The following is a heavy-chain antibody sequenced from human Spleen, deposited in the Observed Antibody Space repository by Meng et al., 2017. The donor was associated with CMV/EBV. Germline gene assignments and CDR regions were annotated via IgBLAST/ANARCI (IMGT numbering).Heavy chain of an antibody. V-gene: IGHV4-34*01. Sequence: CAVYGGSFSGYYWSWIRQPPGKGLEWIGEINHSGSTNYNPSLKSRVTMSVDTSKNQFSLKLSSVTAADTAVYYCARWEYTNYYGMDVWGQGTTVTVSS. J-gene: IGHJ6*02. D-gene: IGHD1-26*01. CDR3: ARWEYTNYYGMDV. CDR2: INHSGST. CDR1: GGSFSGYY.